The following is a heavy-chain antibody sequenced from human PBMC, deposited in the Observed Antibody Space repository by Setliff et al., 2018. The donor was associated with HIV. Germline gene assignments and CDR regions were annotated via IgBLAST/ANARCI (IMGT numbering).Heavy chain of an antibody. CDR3: ARGGGGYYYVGAVDI. Sequence: ASVKVSCKASATFTNVDIHWVRQATGQGLEWMGWMDSNSGNTGYAQKFQGGVTMTGNTSISTAYMELSSLRSEDTAVYYCARGGGGYYYVGAVDIWGQGTVVTVSS. CDR2: MDSNSGNT. J-gene: IGHJ3*02. V-gene: IGHV1-8*01. D-gene: IGHD3-22*01. CDR1: ATFTNVD.